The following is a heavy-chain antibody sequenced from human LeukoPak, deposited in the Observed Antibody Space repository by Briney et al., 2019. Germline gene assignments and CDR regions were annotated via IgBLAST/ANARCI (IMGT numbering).Heavy chain of an antibody. J-gene: IGHJ4*02. CDR3: AGSLGYCTSNVCYLKY. D-gene: IGHD2-8*01. V-gene: IGHV1-18*01. CDR1: GYRENFYG. Sequence: ASVKVSCKTSGYRENFYGITWVRQVAGQGLEWMGWISTQHGQTEYAPNSQDRVTMTTDTYTNTAYMELRSLRSDDTAVYYCAGSLGYCTSNVCYLKYWGQGTLVTVSS. CDR2: ISTQHGQT.